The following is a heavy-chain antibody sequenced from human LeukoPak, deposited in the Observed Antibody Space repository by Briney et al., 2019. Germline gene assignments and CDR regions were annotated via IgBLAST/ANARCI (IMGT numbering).Heavy chain of an antibody. Sequence: GSLRLSCAVSGFSISNAWMGLVRQGPGEGLEGVGRITSKTSGGTTDYAAPGKDRFTNSRGDSKNTLYLQMNSLKTEATAVYYCATSLTTPGGFDYWGQGTPVTVSS. CDR1: GFSISNAW. CDR3: ATSLTTPGGFDY. CDR2: ITSKTSGGTT. J-gene: IGHJ4*02. V-gene: IGHV3-15*01. D-gene: IGHD1-1*01.